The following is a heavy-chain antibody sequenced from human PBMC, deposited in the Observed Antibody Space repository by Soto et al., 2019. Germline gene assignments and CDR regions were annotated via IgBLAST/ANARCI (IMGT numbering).Heavy chain of an antibody. Sequence: NPSETLSLTCTVSGGSISSGGYYWSWIRQHPGKGLEWIGYIYYSGSTYYNPSLKSRVTISVDTSKNQFSLKLSSVTAADTAVCYCASERYYDFWSGSGVFDYWGQGTLVTVSS. J-gene: IGHJ4*02. CDR2: IYYSGST. D-gene: IGHD3-3*01. CDR1: GGSISSGGYY. CDR3: ASERYYDFWSGSGVFDY. V-gene: IGHV4-31*03.